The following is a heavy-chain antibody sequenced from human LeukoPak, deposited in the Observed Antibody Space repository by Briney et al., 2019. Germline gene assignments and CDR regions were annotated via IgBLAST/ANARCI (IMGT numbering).Heavy chain of an antibody. D-gene: IGHD2-2*01. CDR3: AKEGAVGYCSSTSCYSPYNWFDP. CDR1: GFTFSSYA. J-gene: IGHJ5*02. V-gene: IGHV3-23*01. CDR2: ISGRGGST. Sequence: GGSLRLSCAASGFTFSSYAMSWVRQAPGKGLEWVSAISGRGGSTYYADSVKGRFTISRDNSKNTLYLQMNSLRAEDTAVYYCAKEGAVGYCSSTSCYSPYNWFDPWGQGTLVTVSS.